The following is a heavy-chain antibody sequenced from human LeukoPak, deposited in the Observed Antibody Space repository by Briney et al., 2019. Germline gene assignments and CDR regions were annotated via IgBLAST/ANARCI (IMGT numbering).Heavy chain of an antibody. Sequence: ETLSLTCTVSGGSISSYYWSWIRQPPGKGLEWVANIKQDGSEKYYVDSVKGRFTISRDNAKNSLYLQMNSLRAEDTAVYYCARDWGVPAALDAFDIWGQGTMVTVSS. D-gene: IGHD2-2*01. V-gene: IGHV3-7*01. CDR3: ARDWGVPAALDAFDI. CDR1: GGSISSYY. J-gene: IGHJ3*02. CDR2: IKQDGSEK.